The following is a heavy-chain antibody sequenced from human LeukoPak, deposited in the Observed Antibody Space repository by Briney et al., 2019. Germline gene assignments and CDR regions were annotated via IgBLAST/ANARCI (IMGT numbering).Heavy chain of an antibody. Sequence: GGSLRLSCAASGFTFDDYAMHWVRQAPGKGLEWVSGISWNSGSIGYADSVKGRFTISRDNAKNSLYLQMNSLRAEDTALYYCAKDRGSKSPTGLDYWGQGTLVTVSS. CDR2: ISWNSGSI. CDR1: GFTFDDYA. V-gene: IGHV3-9*01. J-gene: IGHJ4*02. D-gene: IGHD1-1*01. CDR3: AKDRGSKSPTGLDY.